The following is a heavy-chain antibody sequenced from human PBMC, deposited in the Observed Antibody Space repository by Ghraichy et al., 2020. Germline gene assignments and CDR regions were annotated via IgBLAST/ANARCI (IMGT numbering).Heavy chain of an antibody. Sequence: GVLNISCAASGFTFRTYAMSWVRQAPGKGLEWVSAITDNGGTTYDAESVKGRFTISRDNSKNTLFLQMNSLRGEDTAVYYCAKFARDWPNEYLQHWGQGALVTVSS. J-gene: IGHJ1*01. D-gene: IGHD3/OR15-3a*01. CDR2: ITDNGGTT. V-gene: IGHV3-23*01. CDR3: AKFARDWPNEYLQH. CDR1: GFTFRTYA.